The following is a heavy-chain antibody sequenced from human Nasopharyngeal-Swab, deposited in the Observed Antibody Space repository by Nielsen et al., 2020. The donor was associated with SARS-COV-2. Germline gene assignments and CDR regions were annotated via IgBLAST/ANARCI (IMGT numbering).Heavy chain of an antibody. CDR1: GFTFSSYA. Sequence: GESLKISCVASGFTFSSYAMSWVRQAPGKGLEWVSSISSSSSYIYYADSVKGRFTISRDNAKNSLYLQMNSLRAEDTAVYYCARDRSNWGSYYYYGMDVWGQGTTVTVSS. CDR3: ARDRSNWGSYYYYGMDV. V-gene: IGHV3-21*01. CDR2: ISSSSSYI. D-gene: IGHD7-27*01. J-gene: IGHJ6*02.